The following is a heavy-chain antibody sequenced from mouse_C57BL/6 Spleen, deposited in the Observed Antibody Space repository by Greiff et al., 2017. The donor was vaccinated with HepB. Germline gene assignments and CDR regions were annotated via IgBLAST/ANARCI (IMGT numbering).Heavy chain of an antibody. Sequence: VKLMESGAELVRPGASVTLSCKASGYTFTDYEMHWVKQTPVHGLEWIGAIDPETGGTAYNQKFKGKAILTADKSSSTAYMELRSLTSEDSAVYYCTGGYYAMDYWGQGTSVTVSS. CDR1: GYTFTDYE. J-gene: IGHJ4*01. CDR2: IDPETGGT. V-gene: IGHV1-15*01. CDR3: TGGYYAMDY.